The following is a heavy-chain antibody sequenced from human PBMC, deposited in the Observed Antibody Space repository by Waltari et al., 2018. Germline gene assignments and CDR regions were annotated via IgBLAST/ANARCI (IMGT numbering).Heavy chain of an antibody. J-gene: IGHJ4*02. CDR2: ISDSGGST. D-gene: IGHD3-22*01. CDR3: GKLDYDGNGFPNYFDH. Sequence: EVRLLESGGGLVQPGGSLRLSCAPSGFPCTSYAMPRVRQAPGKGMDWVSTISDSGGSTYYADSVKGRFTISRDNSKITLYLQMSSLRVEDTAIYYCGKLDYDGNGFPNYFDHWGQGTLVTVSS. CDR1: GFPCTSYA. V-gene: IGHV3-23*01.